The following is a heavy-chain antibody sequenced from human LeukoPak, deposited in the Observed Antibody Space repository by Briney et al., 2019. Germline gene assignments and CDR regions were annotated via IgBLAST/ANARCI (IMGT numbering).Heavy chain of an antibody. CDR3: ASTGVTVYGVPFDY. D-gene: IGHD4-17*01. Sequence: PGGSLRLSCAASGFTFSSYSMNWVRRAPGKGLEWVSYISSSSTIYYADSVKGRFTISRDNAKNSLYLQMNSLRAEDTAVYYCASTGVTVYGVPFDYWGQGTLVTVSS. CDR1: GFTFSSYS. J-gene: IGHJ4*02. V-gene: IGHV3-48*04. CDR2: ISSSSTI.